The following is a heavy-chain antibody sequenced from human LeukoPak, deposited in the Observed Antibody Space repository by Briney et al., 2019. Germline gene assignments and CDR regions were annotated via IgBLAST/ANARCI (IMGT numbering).Heavy chain of an antibody. CDR3: ASCWGSGGSCYSLTL. CDR1: GGTFSSYA. Sequence: ASVKVSCKASGGTFSSYAISWVRQAPGQGLEWMGWINPNSGGTNYAQKFQGRVTMTRDTSISTAYMELSRLRSDDTAVYYCASCWGSGGSCYSLTLWGQGTLVTVSS. J-gene: IGHJ4*02. CDR2: INPNSGGT. D-gene: IGHD2-15*01. V-gene: IGHV1-2*02.